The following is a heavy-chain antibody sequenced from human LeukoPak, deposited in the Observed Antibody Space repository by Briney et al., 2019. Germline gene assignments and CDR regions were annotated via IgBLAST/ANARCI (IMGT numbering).Heavy chain of an antibody. V-gene: IGHV3-53*05. D-gene: IGHD6-6*01. CDR1: GFIFSSNY. CDR3: AKETAYSSSSIFDY. J-gene: IGHJ4*02. Sequence: GGSLRLSCVASGFIFSSNYMNWVRQAPGKGLKWVSVIYAAGDTYYADSVKGRFTISRDNSKNTLYLQMNSLRAEDTAVYYCAKETAYSSSSIFDYWGQGTLVTVSS. CDR2: IYAAGDT.